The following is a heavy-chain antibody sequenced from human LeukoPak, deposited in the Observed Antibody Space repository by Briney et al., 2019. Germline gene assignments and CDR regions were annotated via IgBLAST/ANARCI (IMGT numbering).Heavy chain of an antibody. CDR1: GLTFSNYG. D-gene: IGHD4-17*01. CDR2: ISGSGGTT. V-gene: IGHV3-23*01. Sequence: GRSLRLSCAASGLTFSNYGMSWVRQAPGKGLEWVSGISGSGGTTYYADSVKGRFTISRDNSKNTVYLQMNTLRVEDAAVYYCAKGHTDSGTGFDCWGQGTLVTVSS. J-gene: IGHJ4*02. CDR3: AKGHTDSGTGFDC.